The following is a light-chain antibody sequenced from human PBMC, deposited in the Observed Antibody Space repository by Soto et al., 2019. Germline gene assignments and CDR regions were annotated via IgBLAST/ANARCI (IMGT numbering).Light chain of an antibody. CDR3: MQALQTP. Sequence: DIVMTQSPLSLPVTPGEPASISCRSSQSLLHSNGYNYLDWYLQKPGQSPQLLIYLGSNRASGVPDRFSGSGSGTDFTLKISRVEAEDVGVYYGMQALQTPFGGGTKVEIK. V-gene: IGKV2-28*01. CDR1: QSLLHSNGYNY. J-gene: IGKJ4*01. CDR2: LGS.